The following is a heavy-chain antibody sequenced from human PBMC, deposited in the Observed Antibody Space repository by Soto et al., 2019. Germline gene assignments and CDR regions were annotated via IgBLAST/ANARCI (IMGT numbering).Heavy chain of an antibody. CDR1: GFTFSNAW. V-gene: IGHV3-15*01. D-gene: IGHD2-15*01. CDR2: IKSKTDGGTT. J-gene: IGHJ3*02. CDR3: TTELNRGVVVVAATGDAFDI. Sequence: GGSLRLSCAASGFTFSNAWMSWVRQAPGKGLEWVGRIKSKTDGGTTDYAAPVKGRFTISRDDSKNTLYLQMNSLKTEDTAVYYCTTELNRGVVVVAATGDAFDIWGQGTMVTVSS.